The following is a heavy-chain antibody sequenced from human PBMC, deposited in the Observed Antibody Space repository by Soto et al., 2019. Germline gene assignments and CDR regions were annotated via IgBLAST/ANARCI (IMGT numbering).Heavy chain of an antibody. D-gene: IGHD2-8*01. CDR1: GFTFSSYW. CDR2: INPGGSIT. Sequence: GGSLRLSCAASGFTFSSYWMHWVRQAPGKGLVWVSRINPGGSITAYADSVKGRFTISRDNAKNTLYLQMNSLRGDDTAVYYCERVPTGKYGVWNYWGQGTLVTVSS. V-gene: IGHV3-74*01. CDR3: ERVPTGKYGVWNY. J-gene: IGHJ4*02.